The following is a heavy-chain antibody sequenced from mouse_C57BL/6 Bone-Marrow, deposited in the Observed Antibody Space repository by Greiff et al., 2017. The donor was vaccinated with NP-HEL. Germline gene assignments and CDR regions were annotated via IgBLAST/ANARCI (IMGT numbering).Heavy chain of an antibody. D-gene: IGHD1-1*01. CDR1: GYTFTDYY. V-gene: IGHV1-26*01. CDR2: INPNNGGT. CDR3: ARSTVVARGYFDV. Sequence: VQLQQSGPELVKPGASVKISCKASGYTFTDYYMNWVKQSHGKSLEWIGDINPNNGGTSYNQKFKGKATLTVDKSSSTAYMALRSLTSEDSAVYYCARSTVVARGYFDVWGTGTTVTVSS. J-gene: IGHJ1*03.